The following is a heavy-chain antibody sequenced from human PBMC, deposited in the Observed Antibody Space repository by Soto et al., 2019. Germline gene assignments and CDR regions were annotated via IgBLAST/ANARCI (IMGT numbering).Heavy chain of an antibody. CDR1: GYTFTSYY. D-gene: IGHD3-22*01. J-gene: IGHJ4*02. CDR2: INPSGGST. Sequence: ASVKVSCKASGYTFTSYYMHWVRQAPGQGLEWMGIINPSGGSTSYAQKFQGRVTMTRDTSTSTVYMELSSLRSEDTAVYYCARVDDSSGYYYSGFDYWGQGTLVTVSS. V-gene: IGHV1-46*01. CDR3: ARVDDSSGYYYSGFDY.